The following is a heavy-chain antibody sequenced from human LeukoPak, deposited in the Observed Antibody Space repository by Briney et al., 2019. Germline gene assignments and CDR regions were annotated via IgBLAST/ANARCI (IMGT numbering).Heavy chain of an antibody. J-gene: IGHJ4*02. V-gene: IGHV4-30-4*08. D-gene: IGHD3-3*01. CDR1: GGSISSGDYY. CDR2: IYYSGST. Sequence: PSQTLSLTCTVSGGSISSGDYYWSWIRQPPGKGLEWIGYIYYSGSTYYNPSLKSRVTISVDTSKNQFSLKLSSVTAADTAVYYCARAVARERITIFGVVDSIDYWGQGTLVTVSS. CDR3: ARAVARERITIFGVVDSIDY.